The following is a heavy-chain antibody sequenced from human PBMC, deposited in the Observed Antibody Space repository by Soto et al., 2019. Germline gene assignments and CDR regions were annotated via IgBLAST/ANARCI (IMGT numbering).Heavy chain of an antibody. V-gene: IGHV1-69*01. CDR1: GGTFSSYA. CDR3: AGSRDGYNLLPN. Sequence: QVQLVQSGAEVKKPGSSVKVSCKASGGTFSSYAISWVRQAPGHGLEWMGGIIPIFGTANYAQKFQGRVTITADESTSTADMELSSLRAEYTAVYYCAGSRDGYNLLPNWGQGTLVTVSS. J-gene: IGHJ4*02. D-gene: IGHD5-12*01. CDR2: IIPIFGTA.